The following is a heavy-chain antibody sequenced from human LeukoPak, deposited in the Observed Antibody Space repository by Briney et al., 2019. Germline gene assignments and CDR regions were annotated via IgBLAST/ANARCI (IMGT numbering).Heavy chain of an antibody. CDR3: ARDQDYYGSGSHVH. Sequence: SETLSLTCTVSGGSISSGSYYWSWIRQPAGKGLEWIGRIYTSGSTNYNPSLKSRVTISVDTSKNQFSLKLSSVTAADTAVYYCARDQDYYGSGSHVHWGQGTLVTVSS. D-gene: IGHD3-10*01. CDR1: GGSISSGSYY. CDR2: IYTSGST. V-gene: IGHV4-61*02. J-gene: IGHJ4*02.